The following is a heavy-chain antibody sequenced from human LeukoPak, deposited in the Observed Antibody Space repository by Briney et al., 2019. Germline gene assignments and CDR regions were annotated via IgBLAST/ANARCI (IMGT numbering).Heavy chain of an antibody. CDR1: GFTFSSYS. CDR3: AKGRGFFEGACFDY. J-gene: IGHJ4*02. Sequence: GSLRLSCAASGFTFSSYSMNWVRQAPGKGLEWVSSISTSSSYIYYADSVKGRFTISRDNAKNSLYLQMNSLRAEDTALYYCAKGRGFFEGACFDYWGRGTLVTVSS. CDR2: ISTSSSYI. V-gene: IGHV3-21*03. D-gene: IGHD3-3*01.